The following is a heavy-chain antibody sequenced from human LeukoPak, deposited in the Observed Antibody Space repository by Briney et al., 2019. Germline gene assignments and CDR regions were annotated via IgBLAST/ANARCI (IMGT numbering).Heavy chain of an antibody. D-gene: IGHD3-10*01. V-gene: IGHV3-11*04. Sequence: PGGSLRLSCAASGFTFSDYYMSWIRQAPGKGLEWVSYISSSGSTIYYADSVKGRFTISRDNAKNSLYLQMNSLRAEDTAVYYCARDKVRYYYYYYGMDVWGQGTTVTVSS. CDR1: GFTFSDYY. CDR3: ARDKVRYYYYYYGMDV. J-gene: IGHJ6*02. CDR2: ISSSGSTI.